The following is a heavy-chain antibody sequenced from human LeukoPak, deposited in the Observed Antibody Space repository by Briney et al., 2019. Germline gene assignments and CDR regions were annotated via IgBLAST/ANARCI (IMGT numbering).Heavy chain of an antibody. Sequence: PGGSLRLSCAASGFTFSSYAMSWVRQAPGKGLEWVSGISTGGDSTYYADSVKGRFTISRDNSKNTLYLQMNSLGAEDTAVYYCAKDPSGLDYLDYWSQGTLVTVSA. V-gene: IGHV3-23*01. J-gene: IGHJ4*02. CDR1: GFTFSSYA. CDR3: AKDPSGLDYLDY. CDR2: ISTGGDST.